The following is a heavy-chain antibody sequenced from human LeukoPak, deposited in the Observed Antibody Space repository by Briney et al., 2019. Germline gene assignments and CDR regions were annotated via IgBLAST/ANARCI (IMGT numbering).Heavy chain of an antibody. Sequence: ASVKVSCKASGYTFTSYGISWVRQAPGQGLEWMGWISAYNGNTNYAQKLQGRVTMTTDTSTSTAYMELSSLRSEDTAVYYCARGYPRYFDWLHGGFDYWGQGTLVTVSS. CDR3: ARGYPRYFDWLHGGFDY. J-gene: IGHJ4*02. CDR1: GYTFTSYG. D-gene: IGHD3-9*01. CDR2: ISAYNGNT. V-gene: IGHV1-18*01.